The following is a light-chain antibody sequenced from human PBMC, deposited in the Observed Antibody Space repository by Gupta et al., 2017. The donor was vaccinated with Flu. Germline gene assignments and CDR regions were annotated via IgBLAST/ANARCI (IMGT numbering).Light chain of an antibody. CDR3: SSFTSSLTWV. Sequence: QSALTQPASVSGSPGQSITISCTGTSSDVGRYNYVSWFQQYPGKAPKRMIYEVSNWPSGVSNRFSGSKSGNTASLTISGLQAEDEADYYCSSFTSSLTWVFGGGTKLTVL. CDR2: EVS. CDR1: SSDVGRYNY. J-gene: IGLJ3*02. V-gene: IGLV2-14*01.